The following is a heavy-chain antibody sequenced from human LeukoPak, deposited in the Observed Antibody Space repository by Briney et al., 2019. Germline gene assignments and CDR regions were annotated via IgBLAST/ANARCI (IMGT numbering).Heavy chain of an antibody. V-gene: IGHV3-23*01. CDR1: GFIFSSYG. CDR2: ISGSGGST. J-gene: IGHJ3*02. Sequence: PGGSLRLSCAASGFIFSSYGMHWVRQAPGKGLEWVSAISGSGGSTYYADSMKGRFIISRDNSKNTLYLQMNSLRAEDTAVYYCANDGAYYDSSTDAFDIWGQGTMVTVSS. CDR3: ANDGAYYDSSTDAFDI. D-gene: IGHD3-22*01.